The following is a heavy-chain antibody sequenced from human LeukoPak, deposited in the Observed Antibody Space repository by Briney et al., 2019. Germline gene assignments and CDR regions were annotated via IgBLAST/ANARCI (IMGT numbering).Heavy chain of an antibody. Sequence: PGGSLRLSCVDSGFTFSRFWMIWVRQAPGKGLEWVASIKQGGSEKYYVDSVKGRFTISRDNAKNSLYLQMNSLRAEDTAVYYCARDPGYRSGAWGQGTLVTVS. CDR3: ARDPGYRSGA. V-gene: IGHV3-7*05. CDR2: IKQGGSEK. J-gene: IGHJ5*02. D-gene: IGHD6-19*01. CDR1: GFTFSRFW.